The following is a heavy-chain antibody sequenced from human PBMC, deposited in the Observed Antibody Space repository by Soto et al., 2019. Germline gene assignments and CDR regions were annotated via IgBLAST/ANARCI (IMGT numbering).Heavy chain of an antibody. CDR1: GFTFSSYS. V-gene: IGHV3-23*01. Sequence: EVQLLESGGGLVQPGGSLRISCAASGFTFSSYSMTWLGQAPGKGLEWVSTISNSGGSTYYIDSVEGRFTISRDNSKNTLYLQMNSLRAEDTAVYFCAKDWTSIWGQGTMVTVSS. CDR3: AKDWTSI. CDR2: ISNSGGST. D-gene: IGHD3-3*01. J-gene: IGHJ3*02.